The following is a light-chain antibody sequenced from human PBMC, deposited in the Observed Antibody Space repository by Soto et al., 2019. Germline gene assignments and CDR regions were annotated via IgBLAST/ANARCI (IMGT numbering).Light chain of an antibody. CDR1: SSDVGVYNY. V-gene: IGLV2-14*01. J-gene: IGLJ3*02. CDR2: DVS. Sequence: QSALTQPASVSGSTGQSITISCTGTSSDVGVYNYVSWYQQHPGKAPNLMIYDVSNRPSGVSNRFSGSKSGNTASLTISGLQAEDEADYYCSSFTSSSTWLFGGGTKLTVL. CDR3: SSFTSSSTWL.